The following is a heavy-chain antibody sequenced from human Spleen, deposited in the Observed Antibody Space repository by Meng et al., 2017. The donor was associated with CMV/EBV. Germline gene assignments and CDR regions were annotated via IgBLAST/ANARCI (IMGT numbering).Heavy chain of an antibody. CDR2: ISFDA. J-gene: IGHJ3*02. CDR3: ASLPVAMPHGAFDI. Sequence: GGSLRLSCAASGFTFSSYEMNWVRQAPGKGLEWVAIISFDAVKGQFTISRDNSKNTLYLQMNSLRAEDTAVYYCASLPVAMPHGAFDIWGQGTMVTVSS. D-gene: IGHD2-2*01. CDR1: GFTFSSYE. V-gene: IGHV3-30*03.